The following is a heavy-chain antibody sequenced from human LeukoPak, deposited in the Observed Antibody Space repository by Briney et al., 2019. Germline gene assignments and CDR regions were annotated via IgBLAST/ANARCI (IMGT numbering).Heavy chain of an antibody. Sequence: PSETLSLTCAVYGGSFSGYYWSWIRQPPGKGLEWIGEINHSGSTNYSPSLKSRVTISVDTSKNQFSLRLSSVTAADTAVYYCARAPRGSRPFDYWGQGTLVTVSS. J-gene: IGHJ4*02. CDR3: ARAPRGSRPFDY. CDR1: GGSFSGYY. CDR2: INHSGST. D-gene: IGHD5-12*01. V-gene: IGHV4-34*01.